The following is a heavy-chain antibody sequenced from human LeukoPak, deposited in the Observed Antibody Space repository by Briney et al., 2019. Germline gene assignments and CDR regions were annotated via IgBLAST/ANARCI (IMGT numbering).Heavy chain of an antibody. CDR3: ARDDRIAVAGPLEDPFDY. V-gene: IGHV3-11*01. Sequence: PGGSLRLSCAASGFTFSDYYMSWIRQAPGKGLEWVSYISSSGSTIYYADSVKGRFTISRDNAKNSLYLQMNSLRAEDTAVYYCARDDRIAVAGPLEDPFDYWGQGTLVTVSS. CDR2: ISSSGSTI. J-gene: IGHJ4*02. D-gene: IGHD6-19*01. CDR1: GFTFSDYY.